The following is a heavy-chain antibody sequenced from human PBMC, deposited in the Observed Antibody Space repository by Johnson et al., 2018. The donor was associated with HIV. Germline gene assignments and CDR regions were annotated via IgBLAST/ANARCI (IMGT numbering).Heavy chain of an antibody. J-gene: IGHJ3*02. V-gene: IGHV3-20*04. CDR3: ARFGRGGSHAFDI. Sequence: VQLVESGGGVVRPGGSLRLSCAASGFTFEDYGMNWVRQAPGKGLAWVSGINWHGDSTGYADSVTGRFTISRDNAKNSLYLQMNSLRAEDTAWYYCARFGRGGSHAFDIWGQGTMVTVSS. CDR2: INWHGDST. D-gene: IGHD5-24*01. CDR1: GFTFEDYG.